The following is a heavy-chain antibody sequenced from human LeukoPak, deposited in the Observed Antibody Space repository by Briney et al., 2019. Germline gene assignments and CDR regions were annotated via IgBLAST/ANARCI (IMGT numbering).Heavy chain of an antibody. CDR2: IRYDGSNK. CDR3: AKEAGSYSLHIDY. D-gene: IGHD3-10*01. J-gene: IGHJ4*02. V-gene: IGHV3-30*02. CDR1: GFIFSSYG. Sequence: GGSLRLSCAASGFIFSSYGMHWVRQAPGKGLEWAAFIRYDGSNKYYADSVKGRFTISRDNSKNTLYVQMNSLRAVDTAVYYCAKEAGSYSLHIDYWGQGTLVTVSS.